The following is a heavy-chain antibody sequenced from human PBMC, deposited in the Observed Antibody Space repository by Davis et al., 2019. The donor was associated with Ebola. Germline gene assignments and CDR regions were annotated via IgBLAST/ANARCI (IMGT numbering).Heavy chain of an antibody. CDR3: AKSGLSFGVVKYHYGMDV. D-gene: IGHD3-3*01. V-gene: IGHV3-23*01. CDR1: GFTVSSNY. J-gene: IGHJ6*04. Sequence: GESLKISCAASGFTVSSNYMTWVRQAPGKGLEWVSAISGSGGNTYYADSVKGRFTISRDNSKKTLYLQMNSLRAEDTAVYYCAKSGLSFGVVKYHYGMDVWGKGTTVTVSS. CDR2: ISGSGGNT.